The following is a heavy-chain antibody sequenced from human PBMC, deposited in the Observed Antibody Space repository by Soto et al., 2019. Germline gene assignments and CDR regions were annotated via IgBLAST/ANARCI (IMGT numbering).Heavy chain of an antibody. Sequence: GGSLRLSCAASGFTFSSYAMHWVRQAPGKGLEWVAVISYDGSNKYYADSVKGRFTISRDNSKNTLYLQMNSLRAEDTAVYYCARPQQPKHYYYYSGMDVWGQGTTVTVSS. V-gene: IGHV3-30-3*01. D-gene: IGHD6-13*01. CDR1: GFTFSSYA. J-gene: IGHJ6*02. CDR3: ARPQQPKHYYYYSGMDV. CDR2: ISYDGSNK.